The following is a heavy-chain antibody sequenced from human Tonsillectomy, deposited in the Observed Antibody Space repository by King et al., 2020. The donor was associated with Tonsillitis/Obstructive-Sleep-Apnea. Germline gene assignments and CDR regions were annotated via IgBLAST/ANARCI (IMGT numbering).Heavy chain of an antibody. J-gene: IGHJ5*02. CDR3: AKDSKEAAAGPWGFGP. Sequence: EEQLVQSGGGLVQPGGSLRLSCAASGFTFSSYAMSWVRQAPGKGLEWVSAISGSGGSTYYADSVKGRFTIPRDNSKNTLYLQMNSLRAEDTAVYYCAKDSKEAAAGPWGFGPWGQGTLVSVSS. CDR1: GFTFSSYA. V-gene: IGHV3-23*04. D-gene: IGHD6-13*01. CDR2: ISGSGGST.